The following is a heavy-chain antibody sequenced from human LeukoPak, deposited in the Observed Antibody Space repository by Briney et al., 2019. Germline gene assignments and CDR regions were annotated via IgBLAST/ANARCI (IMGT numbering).Heavy chain of an antibody. Sequence: GGSLRLSCAASGFTFSSYAMGWVRQAPGKGLEWVSTFGYTGDSTFYADSVKGRFTVFRDNSKNTLYLQMNSLRAEDTAVYYCAKGGSGSGYTHFDYWGQGTVVTVSS. CDR1: GFTFSSYA. V-gene: IGHV3-23*01. CDR2: FGYTGDST. D-gene: IGHD5-12*01. CDR3: AKGGSGSGYTHFDY. J-gene: IGHJ4*02.